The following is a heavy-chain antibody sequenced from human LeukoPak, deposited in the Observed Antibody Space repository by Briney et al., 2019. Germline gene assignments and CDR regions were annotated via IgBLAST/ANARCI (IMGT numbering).Heavy chain of an antibody. CDR3: ARGWGYGDYYFDY. D-gene: IGHD4-17*01. V-gene: IGHV3-33*01. CDR2: IWYDGSNK. Sequence: GGSLRLSCAASGFTFSSYGMHWVRQAPGKGLEWVAFIWYDGSNKYYADSVRGRFTISRDNSKNTLYLQMNSLRAEDTAVYYCARGWGYGDYYFDYWGQGTLVTVSS. J-gene: IGHJ4*02. CDR1: GFTFSSYG.